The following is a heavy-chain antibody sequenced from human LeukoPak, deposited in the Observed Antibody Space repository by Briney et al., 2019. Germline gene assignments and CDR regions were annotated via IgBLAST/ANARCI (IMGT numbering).Heavy chain of an antibody. Sequence: ASVKVSCKASGYTFTGYYMHWVRQAPGQGLEWMGWINPNSGGTNYAQKFQGRVTMTRDTSISTAYMELSRLRSDDTAVYYCARDYPGRGYPHPFDHWGQGTLVSVSS. V-gene: IGHV1-2*02. CDR3: ARDYPGRGYPHPFDH. CDR2: INPNSGGT. J-gene: IGHJ4*02. CDR1: GYTFTGYY. D-gene: IGHD3-16*02.